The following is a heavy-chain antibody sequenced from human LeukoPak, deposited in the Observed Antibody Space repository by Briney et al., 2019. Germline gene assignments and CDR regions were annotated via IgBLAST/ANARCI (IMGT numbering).Heavy chain of an antibody. CDR2: ISYDGSNK. V-gene: IGHV3-30-3*01. Sequence: GGSLRLSCAASGFTFSSYAMHWVRQAPGQGLEWVAVISYDGSNKYYADSVKGRFTISRDNSKNTLYLQMNSLRAEDTAVYYCARDLATDDYWGQGTLVTVSS. D-gene: IGHD5-12*01. CDR1: GFTFSSYA. J-gene: IGHJ4*02. CDR3: ARDLATDDY.